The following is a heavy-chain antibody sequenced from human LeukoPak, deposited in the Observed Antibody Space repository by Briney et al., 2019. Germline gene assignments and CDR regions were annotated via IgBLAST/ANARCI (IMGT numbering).Heavy chain of an antibody. V-gene: IGHV3-21*04. CDR2: IGSSSSYI. D-gene: IGHD5-24*01. CDR1: GFTFSSYS. J-gene: IGHJ4*02. CDR3: VRDADFYKGDY. Sequence: GGSLRLSCAASGFTFSSYSMNWVRQAPGKGLEWVSSIGSSSSYIYYADSVKGRFSISRDNAKNSLYLQMNSLRAEDAAMYYCVRDADFYKGDYWGQGTLVTVSS.